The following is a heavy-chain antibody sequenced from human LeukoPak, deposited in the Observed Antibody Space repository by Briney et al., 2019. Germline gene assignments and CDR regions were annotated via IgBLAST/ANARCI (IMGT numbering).Heavy chain of an antibody. V-gene: IGHV4-39*07. D-gene: IGHD3-3*01. CDR1: GGSISSSSSTYH. CDR2: IYYSGNT. J-gene: IGHJ4*02. CDR3: ARLLYDYFSGSYYYFDY. Sequence: SETLSLTCIVSGGSISSSSSTYHWGWIRQPPGKGLEWIGSIYYSGNTYLNPSLKSRVTLSVETSKNQFSLQLSSVAAADTAVYYCARLLYDYFSGSYYYFDYWGQGTLVTVSS.